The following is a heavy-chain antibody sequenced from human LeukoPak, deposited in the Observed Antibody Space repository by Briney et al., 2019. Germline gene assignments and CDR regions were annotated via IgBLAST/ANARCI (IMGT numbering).Heavy chain of an antibody. D-gene: IGHD6-19*01. J-gene: IGHJ4*02. CDR1: GFTFSSYA. V-gene: IGHV3-23*01. Sequence: GGSLRLSCAASGFTFSSYAMSWVRQAPGKGLEWVSAISGSGGSTYYADSVKGRFTISRDNSKNTLYLQMNSLRAEDTAVYYCANDGQVSSGWFDYWGQGTLVTVSS. CDR3: ANDGQVSSGWFDY. CDR2: ISGSGGST.